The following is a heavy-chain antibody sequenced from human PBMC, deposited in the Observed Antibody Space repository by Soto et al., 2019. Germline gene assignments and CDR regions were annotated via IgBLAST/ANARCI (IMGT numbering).Heavy chain of an antibody. Sequence: GGSLRLSCAASGLTFRSYAMSWVRQAPGKGLEWVSAISGSGGSTYYADSVKGRFTISRDNSKNTLYLQMNSLRAEDTAVYYCAKGVCFDHNLFASSAQRTLDTGSS. D-gene: IGHD2-8*01. CDR2: ISGSGGST. CDR3: AKGVCFDHNLFAS. J-gene: IGHJ5*01. V-gene: IGHV3-23*01. CDR1: GLTFRSYA.